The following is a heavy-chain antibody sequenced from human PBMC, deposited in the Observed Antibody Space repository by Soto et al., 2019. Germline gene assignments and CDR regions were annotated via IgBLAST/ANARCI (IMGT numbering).Heavy chain of an antibody. V-gene: IGHV3-30-3*01. CDR2: LASDEATK. J-gene: IGHJ4*02. CDR3: VRGVVKGSGSLPRLFDH. Sequence: QVQLVESGGGVVQPGTSLRLSCAVSGFTIRAYTMHWVRQAPGEGLEWVAVLASDEATKYYADSVKGRFTISRDTSQNPLFLQINCLGNEDTAVYYCVRGVVKGSGSLPRLFDHWGQGTLVTVSS. CDR1: GFTIRAYT. D-gene: IGHD3-10*01.